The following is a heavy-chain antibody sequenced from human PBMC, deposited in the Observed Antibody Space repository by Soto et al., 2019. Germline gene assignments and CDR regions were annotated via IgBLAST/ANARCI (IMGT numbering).Heavy chain of an antibody. V-gene: IGHV3-49*03. CDR1: GFTFGDYA. J-gene: IGHJ4*02. CDR2: IRSKAYGGTT. CDR3: TSEPDYIWGSYRNDY. D-gene: IGHD3-16*02. Sequence: EVQLVESGGGLVQPGRSLRLSCTASGFTFGDYAMSWFRQAPGKGLEWVGFIRSKAYGGTTEYAASVKGRFTISRDDSKSIAYLQMNSLKTEDTAVYYCTSEPDYIWGSYRNDYWGQGTLVTVSS.